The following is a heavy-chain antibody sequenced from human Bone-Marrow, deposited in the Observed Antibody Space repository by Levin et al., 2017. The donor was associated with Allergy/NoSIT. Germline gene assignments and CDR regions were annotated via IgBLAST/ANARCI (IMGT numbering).Heavy chain of an antibody. Sequence: AASVKVSCKVSGYTLSEFSMHWVRQAPGKGLEWMGVVDSEDGETIYAEKFQGRVTMTEDTSTDTAYMELSSLRSDDTALYYCATDYDYWGQGTLVTVSS. J-gene: IGHJ4*02. CDR3: ATDYDY. V-gene: IGHV1-24*01. CDR1: GYTLSEFS. CDR2: VDSEDGET.